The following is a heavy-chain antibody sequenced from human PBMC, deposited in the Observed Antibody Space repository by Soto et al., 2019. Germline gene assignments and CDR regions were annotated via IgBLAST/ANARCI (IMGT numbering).Heavy chain of an antibody. J-gene: IGHJ6*02. CDR1: GFTFSTYS. D-gene: IGHD5-18*01. CDR2: ISSSSGYI. Sequence: EVQLVESGGGLVKPGGSLRLSCAASGFTFSTYSMNWVRQAQGKGLEWVSSISSSSGYIYYADSVKGRFTISRDDAKNSLSLQMNSLRAEDTAVYYCARVRSYSYGQGYGMDVWGHGPTVTVSS. CDR3: ARVRSYSYGQGYGMDV. V-gene: IGHV3-21*01.